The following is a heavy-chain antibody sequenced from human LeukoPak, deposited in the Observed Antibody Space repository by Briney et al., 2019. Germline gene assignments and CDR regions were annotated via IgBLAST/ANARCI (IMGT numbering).Heavy chain of an antibody. J-gene: IGHJ6*02. Sequence: GGSLRLSCTASGFTFSSYAVSWVRQAPGKGLEWVSSISSSSSYIYYADSVKGRFTISRDNAKNSLYLQMNSLRAEDTAVYYCARGVSSWYGDYYYYYGMDVWGQGTTVTVSS. CDR3: ARGVSSWYGDYYYYYGMDV. CDR1: GFTFSSYA. D-gene: IGHD6-13*01. V-gene: IGHV3-21*01. CDR2: ISSSSSYI.